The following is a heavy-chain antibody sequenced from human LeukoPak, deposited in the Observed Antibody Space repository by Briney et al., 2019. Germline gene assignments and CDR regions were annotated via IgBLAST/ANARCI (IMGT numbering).Heavy chain of an antibody. V-gene: IGHV3-7*04. J-gene: IGHJ3*02. D-gene: IGHD5-12*01. CDR1: GFTFSSYW. Sequence: GGSLRLSCAASGFTFSSYWMSWVRQAHGKRLEWVANIKQDGSDKYYVDSVKGRFAISRDNAKNSLYLQVNSLRAEDTAVYYCARALGGYDLNAFDIWGQGTMVIVSS. CDR2: IKQDGSDK. CDR3: ARALGGYDLNAFDI.